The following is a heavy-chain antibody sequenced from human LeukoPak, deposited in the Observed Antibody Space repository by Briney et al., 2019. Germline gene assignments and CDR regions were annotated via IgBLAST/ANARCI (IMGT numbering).Heavy chain of an antibody. CDR3: ARDHGETYDSGGY. Sequence: GGSLRLSCAASGFTFSSYSMNWVRQAPGKGLEWVAVISYDGSNKYYADSVKGRFTISRDNSKNTLYLQMNSLRAEDTAVYYCARDHGETYDSGGYWGQGTLVTVSS. CDR1: GFTFSSYS. CDR2: ISYDGSNK. J-gene: IGHJ4*02. D-gene: IGHD3-3*01. V-gene: IGHV3-30*03.